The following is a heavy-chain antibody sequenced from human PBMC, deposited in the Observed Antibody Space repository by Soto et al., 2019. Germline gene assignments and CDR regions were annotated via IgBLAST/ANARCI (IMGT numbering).Heavy chain of an antibody. D-gene: IGHD2-15*01. V-gene: IGHV3-23*01. CDR2: ISGSGDST. CDR1: GFTFSSYA. J-gene: IGHJ4*02. Sequence: EVQLLESGGGLVQPGGSLRLSCAASGFTFSSYAMSWVRQAPGKGLEWVSAISGSGDSTYYADSVKGRFTISRDNSKNTLYLQMNSLRAEDTAVYYCAKDQDIVVVVAATGFDYWGQGTLVTVSS. CDR3: AKDQDIVVVVAATGFDY.